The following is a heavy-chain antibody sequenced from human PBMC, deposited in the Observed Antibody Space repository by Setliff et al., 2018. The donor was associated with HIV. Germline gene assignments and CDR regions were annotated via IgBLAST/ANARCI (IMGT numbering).Heavy chain of an antibody. D-gene: IGHD1-26*01. Sequence: PSETLSLTCTVSGDPINSHYWSWIRQPPGEGLEWIGHISYNEYTNYNPSLQSRVTISLDTSKKHFSLDLYSVTAADTAVYYCARDHNSGTLHAFDLWGQGTKVTVSS. CDR2: ISYNEYT. CDR1: GDPINSHY. CDR3: ARDHNSGTLHAFDL. J-gene: IGHJ3*01. V-gene: IGHV4-59*11.